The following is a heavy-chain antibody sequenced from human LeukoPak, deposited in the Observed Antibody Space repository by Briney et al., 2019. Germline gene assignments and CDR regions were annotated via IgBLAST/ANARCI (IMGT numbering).Heavy chain of an antibody. Sequence: GGSLRLSCAVSGFTFSTYTMNWVRQTPGKGLEWVSSISSDSTYIHYADSLTGRFTISRDNAKNSLFLHMNSLRAEDTAMYFCARDIVGYSYGVDFWGLGTLVTVSS. J-gene: IGHJ4*02. CDR2: ISSDSTYI. CDR1: GFTFSTYT. D-gene: IGHD5-18*01. V-gene: IGHV3-21*01. CDR3: ARDIVGYSYGVDF.